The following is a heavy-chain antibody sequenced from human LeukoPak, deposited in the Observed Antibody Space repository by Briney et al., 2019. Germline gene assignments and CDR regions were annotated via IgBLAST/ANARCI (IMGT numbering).Heavy chain of an antibody. Sequence: GGSLRLACAASALTFSSYGMHWVRQAPAKGLEWVSYISSSDSTIYYADSVKGRFTISRDNAKNSLYLQMNSLRAEDTAVYYCARDYGGSSPFDYWGQGTLVTVSS. CDR1: ALTFSSYG. J-gene: IGHJ4*02. D-gene: IGHD4-23*01. CDR2: ISSSDSTI. V-gene: IGHV3-48*04. CDR3: ARDYGGSSPFDY.